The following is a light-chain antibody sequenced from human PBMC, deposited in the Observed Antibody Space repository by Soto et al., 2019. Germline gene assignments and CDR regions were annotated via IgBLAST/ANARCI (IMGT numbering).Light chain of an antibody. CDR2: GAS. CDR3: QQYNTWLRVT. V-gene: IGKV3-15*01. J-gene: IGKJ5*01. CDR1: QSVSSN. Sequence: EIVMTQSPATLSVSPGERATLSCRASQSVSSNLAWYQQKPGQAPRLLIYGASTMATGIPARFSGSGSGTEFTLTISSLLSEDYAVYYCQQYNTWLRVTFGEGTRLEIX.